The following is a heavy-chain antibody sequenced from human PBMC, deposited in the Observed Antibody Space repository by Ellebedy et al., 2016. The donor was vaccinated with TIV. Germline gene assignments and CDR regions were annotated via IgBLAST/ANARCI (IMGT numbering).Heavy chain of an antibody. J-gene: IGHJ6*02. CDR2: ISGYNGHT. V-gene: IGHV1-18*01. CDR1: GYTFSSYG. CDR3: AREQSGRYFDWLLSYNLDV. Sequence: ASVKVSCKASGYTFSSYGISWVRQAPGQGLEWIGWISGYNGHTTYAQKFQDRLTVTRDTSTSTAYMELMSLRSDDTAIYYRAREQSGRYFDWLLSYNLDVWGQGTTVTVYS. D-gene: IGHD3-9*01.